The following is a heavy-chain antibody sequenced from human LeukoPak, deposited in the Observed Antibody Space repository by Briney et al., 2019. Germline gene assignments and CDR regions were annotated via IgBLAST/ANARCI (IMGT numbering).Heavy chain of an antibody. CDR2: ISWDGGST. Sequence: PGGSLRLSCATSGFTFDDYAMHWVRQAPGKGLEWVSLISWDGGSTYYADSVKGRFTISRDNSKNSLYLQMNSLRAEDTASYYCAKDGAVTKYYYYYMDVWGKGTTVTVSS. D-gene: IGHD4-17*01. V-gene: IGHV3-43D*03. CDR1: GFTFDDYA. CDR3: AKDGAVTKYYYYYMDV. J-gene: IGHJ6*03.